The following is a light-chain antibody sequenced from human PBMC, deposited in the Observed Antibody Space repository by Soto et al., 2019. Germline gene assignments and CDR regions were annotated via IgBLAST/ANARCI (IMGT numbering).Light chain of an antibody. CDR2: GAS. V-gene: IGKV3-20*01. CDR1: QSVSSSY. J-gene: IGKJ1*01. Sequence: EIVLTQSPGTLSLSPGERATLSCRASQSVSSSYLAWYQQKPGQAPRLLIYGASSRATGIPDRISGSGSGTDFTLTISRLEPEDFAVYYCQQYGGSPWTFGQGTKVDI. CDR3: QQYGGSPWT.